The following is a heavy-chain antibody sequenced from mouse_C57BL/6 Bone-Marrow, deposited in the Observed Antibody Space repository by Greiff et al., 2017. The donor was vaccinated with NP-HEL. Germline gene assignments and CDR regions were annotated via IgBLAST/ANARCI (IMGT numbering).Heavy chain of an antibody. CDR1: GYTFTSYW. CDR3: AREYYGSRTEFDY. CDR2: IYPGSGST. J-gene: IGHJ2*01. V-gene: IGHV1-55*01. D-gene: IGHD1-1*01. Sequence: QVQLKQPGAELVKPGASVKMSCKASGYTFTSYWITWVKQRPGQGLEWIGDIYPGSGSTNYNEKFKSKATLTVDTSSSTAYMQLSSLTSEDSAVYFCAREYYGSRTEFDYWGQGTTLTVSS.